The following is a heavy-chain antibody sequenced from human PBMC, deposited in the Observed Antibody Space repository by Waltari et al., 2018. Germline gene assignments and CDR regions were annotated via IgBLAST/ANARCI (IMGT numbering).Heavy chain of an antibody. CDR2: MIPNSGNT. D-gene: IGHD2-15*01. Sequence: QVQLVQSGAEVKKPGASVKVSCKASGYTFTSYDINWVRQATGQGLEGMGLMIPNSGNTGYAQKFQGRVTITRNTSISTAYMELSSLRSEDTAVYYCARGPVAATPRGYYYMDVWGKGTTVTVSS. V-gene: IGHV1-8*03. J-gene: IGHJ6*03. CDR1: GYTFTSYD. CDR3: ARGPVAATPRGYYYMDV.